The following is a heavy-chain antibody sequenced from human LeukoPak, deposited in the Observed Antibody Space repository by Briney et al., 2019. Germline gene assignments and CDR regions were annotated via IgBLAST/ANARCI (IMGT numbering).Heavy chain of an antibody. J-gene: IGHJ4*02. Sequence: GASVKVSCKASGYTFTGYYMHWVRQAPGQGLEWMGWINPNGGGTNYAQKFQGRVTMTRDTSISTAYMELSRLRSDDTAVYYCARAVLGYCSSTSCYGGCNYGYWGQGTLVTVSS. D-gene: IGHD2-2*01. V-gene: IGHV1-2*02. CDR3: ARAVLGYCSSTSCYGGCNYGY. CDR2: INPNGGGT. CDR1: GYTFTGYY.